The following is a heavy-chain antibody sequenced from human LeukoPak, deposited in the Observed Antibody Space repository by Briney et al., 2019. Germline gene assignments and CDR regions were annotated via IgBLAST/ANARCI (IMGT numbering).Heavy chain of an antibody. D-gene: IGHD1-26*01. CDR1: GYTFTSYD. J-gene: IGHJ4*02. CDR2: MNPNSGNT. V-gene: IGHV1-8*01. CDR3: ARYSGSYLTAPFDY. Sequence: ASVKVSCKASGYTFTSYDINWVRQATGQGLEWMGWMNPNSGNTGYAQKLQGRVTMTTDTSTSTAYMELRSLRSDDTAVYYCARYSGSYLTAPFDYWGQGTLVTVSS.